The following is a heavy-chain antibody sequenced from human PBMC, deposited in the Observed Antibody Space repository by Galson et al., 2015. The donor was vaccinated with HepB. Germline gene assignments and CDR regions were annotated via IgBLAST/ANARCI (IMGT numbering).Heavy chain of an antibody. V-gene: IGHV3-21*06. Sequence: SLRLSCAASGFTFSSFSMSWVRQAPGKGLEWVSSINTGSNYIYYAVSVKGRFTISRDNAKNLLYLQMNSLRAEDTAVYYCARGSLTIFGDYWGQGTLVTVSS. D-gene: IGHD3-3*01. CDR3: ARGSLTIFGDY. CDR2: INTGSNYI. CDR1: GFTFSSFS. J-gene: IGHJ4*02.